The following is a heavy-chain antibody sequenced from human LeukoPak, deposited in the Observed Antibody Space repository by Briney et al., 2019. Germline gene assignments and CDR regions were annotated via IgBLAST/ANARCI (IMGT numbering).Heavy chain of an antibody. J-gene: IGHJ4*02. CDR3: ARDGVSMVRGVIISLSFDY. CDR2: ISYDGSNK. V-gene: IGHV3-30-3*01. CDR1: GFTFSSYA. D-gene: IGHD3-10*01. Sequence: GRSLRLSCAASGFTFSSYAMHWVRQAPGKGLEWVAVISYDGSNKYYADSVKGRFTISRDNSKNTLYLQMNSLRAEDTAVYYCARDGVSMVRGVIISLSFDYWGQGTLVTVSS.